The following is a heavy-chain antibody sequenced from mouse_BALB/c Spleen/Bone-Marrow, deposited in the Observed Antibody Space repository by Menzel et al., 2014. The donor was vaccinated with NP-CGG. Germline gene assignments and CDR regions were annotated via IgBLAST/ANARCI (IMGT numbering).Heavy chain of an antibody. V-gene: IGHV3-8*02. D-gene: IGHD1-1*02. J-gene: IGHJ3*01. Sequence: EVKLMESGPSLVKPSQTLSLTCSVTGDSITSGYWNWIRKFPGNKLEYMGYISYSGSTYYNPSLKSRISITRDTSKNQYYLQLNSVTTEDTATYYCARGRAMGSAYWGQGTLVTVSA. CDR2: ISYSGST. CDR1: GDSITSGY. CDR3: ARGRAMGSAY.